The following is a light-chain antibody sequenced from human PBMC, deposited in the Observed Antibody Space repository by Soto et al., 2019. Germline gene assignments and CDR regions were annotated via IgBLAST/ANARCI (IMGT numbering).Light chain of an antibody. CDR1: SGSVSTSYY. Sequence: VVTQEPSFSVSPGGTVTLTCGLSSGSVSTSYYPSWYQQTPGQAPRTLIYSTNTRSSGVPDRFSGSILGNKAALTITGAQADDESDYYCVLYMGSGISVFGGGTQLTVL. J-gene: IGLJ7*01. V-gene: IGLV8-61*01. CDR3: VLYMGSGISV. CDR2: STN.